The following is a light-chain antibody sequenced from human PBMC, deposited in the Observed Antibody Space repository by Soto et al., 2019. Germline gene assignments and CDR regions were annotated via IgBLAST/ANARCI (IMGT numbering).Light chain of an antibody. CDR1: SSDVGSYNL. Sequence: QSALTQPASVSGSPGRSITISCTGTSSDVGSYNLVSWYQQHPGKAPKLMIYEGTRRPSGVSNRFSGSKSGNTASLTISGLQAEDEADYYCISYIPSTTTHWVFGGGTKVTVL. CDR3: ISYIPSTTTHWV. CDR2: EGT. J-gene: IGLJ3*02. V-gene: IGLV2-14*02.